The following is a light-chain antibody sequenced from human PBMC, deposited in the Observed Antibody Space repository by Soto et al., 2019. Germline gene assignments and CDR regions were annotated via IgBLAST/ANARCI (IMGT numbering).Light chain of an antibody. V-gene: IGKV1-5*03. J-gene: IGKJ1*01. CDR2: KAS. Sequence: DIQMTQSPSTLSASVGDRVTITCRASQSIDKWLAWYQQKPGKAPKLLIYKASILQSGVLSRFSGSGSGTEFTLTISSLQPDDVGSYFCQQYNRFSWTFGQGTKVEIK. CDR1: QSIDKW. CDR3: QQYNRFSWT.